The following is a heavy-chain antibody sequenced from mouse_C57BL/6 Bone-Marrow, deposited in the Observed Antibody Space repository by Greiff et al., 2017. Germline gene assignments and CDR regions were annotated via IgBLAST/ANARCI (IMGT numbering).Heavy chain of an antibody. V-gene: IGHV1-47*01. J-gene: IGHJ2*01. CDR1: GYTFTTYP. CDR3: ARGGNDGGYYFDY. D-gene: IGHD1-1*02. Sequence: QVQLQQSGAELVKPGASVKLSCKASGYTFTTYPIEWMKQNHGKSLEWIGNFHPYNDDTKYNEKFKGKATLTVDKSSSTVYLELSRITSDDSAVXYCARGGNDGGYYFDYWGQGTTLTVSS. CDR2: FHPYNDDT.